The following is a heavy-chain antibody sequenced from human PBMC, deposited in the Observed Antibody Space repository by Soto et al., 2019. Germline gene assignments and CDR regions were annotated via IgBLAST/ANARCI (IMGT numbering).Heavy chain of an antibody. V-gene: IGHV3-33*01. D-gene: IGHD3-16*01. CDR2: IWYDGSNK. J-gene: IGHJ4*02. CDR1: GFTLSSYG. Sequence: GGSLRLSCAASGFTLSSYGMHWVRQAPGKGLEWVAVIWYDGSNKYYADSVKGRFTISRDNSKNTLYLQMNSLRAEDTAVYYCASRGKAADSYYFDYWGQGTLVTVSS. CDR3: ASRGKAADSYYFDY.